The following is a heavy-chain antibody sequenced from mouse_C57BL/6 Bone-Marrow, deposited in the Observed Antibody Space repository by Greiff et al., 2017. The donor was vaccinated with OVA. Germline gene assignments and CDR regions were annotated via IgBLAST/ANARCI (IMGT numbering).Heavy chain of an antibody. CDR2: IWGGGST. V-gene: IGHV2-9*01. J-gene: IGHJ3*01. CDR3: AKHDHDGRLAY. CDR1: GFSFNSYG. D-gene: IGHD2-4*01. Sequence: VKLMESGPGLVAPSQSLSITCTVSGFSFNSYGVDWVRQPPGKGLEWLGIIWGGGSTNYTSALMSRLSIITDNSQSQVFLKIISRQNDDTAMYYCAKHDHDGRLAYWGQGTLVTVSA.